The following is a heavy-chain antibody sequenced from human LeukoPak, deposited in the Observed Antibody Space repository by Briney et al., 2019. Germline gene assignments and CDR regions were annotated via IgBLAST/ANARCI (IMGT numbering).Heavy chain of an antibody. D-gene: IGHD5-12*01. V-gene: IGHV3-7*01. J-gene: IGHJ6*03. Sequence: PGGSLRLSCAASGFTFSSDWMSWVRQAPGKGLEWVANIKQDGSEKYYVDSVKGRFTISRDNAKNSLYLQMNSLRAEDTAVYYCARVAVGGWLRNYYYMDVWGKGTTVTVSS. CDR1: GFTFSSDW. CDR3: ARVAVGGWLRNYYYMDV. CDR2: IKQDGSEK.